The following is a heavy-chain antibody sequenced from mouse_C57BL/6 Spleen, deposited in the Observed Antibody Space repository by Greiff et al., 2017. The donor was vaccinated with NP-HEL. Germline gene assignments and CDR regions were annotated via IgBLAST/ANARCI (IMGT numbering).Heavy chain of an antibody. CDR1: GFTFSDYG. Sequence: EVQRVESGGGLVKPGGSLKLSCAASGFTFSDYGMHWVRQAPEKGLEWVAYISSGSSTIYYADTVKGRFTISRDNATNTLFLQMTSLRSEDTAMYYGARRGPYDYEYYAMDYWGQGTSVTVSS. V-gene: IGHV5-17*01. CDR3: ARRGPYDYEYYAMDY. J-gene: IGHJ4*01. CDR2: ISSGSSTI. D-gene: IGHD2-4*01.